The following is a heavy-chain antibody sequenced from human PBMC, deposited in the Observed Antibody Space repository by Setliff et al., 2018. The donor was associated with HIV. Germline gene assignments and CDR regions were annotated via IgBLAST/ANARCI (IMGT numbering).Heavy chain of an antibody. Sequence: GGSLRLSCAASGFTFSSFAMSWVRQAPGKGLEWISYIRSSGSPIYYVDSVRGRFTISRDNAKNSLYLQMNSLRAEDTAVYYCARDATRGGDMDVWAKGTTVTVSS. CDR1: GFTFSSFA. CDR2: IRSSGSPI. CDR3: ARDATRGGDMDV. D-gene: IGHD2-15*01. V-gene: IGHV3-48*04. J-gene: IGHJ6*03.